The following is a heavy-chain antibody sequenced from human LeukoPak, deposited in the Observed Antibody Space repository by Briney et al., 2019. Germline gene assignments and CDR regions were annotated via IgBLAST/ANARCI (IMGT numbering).Heavy chain of an antibody. V-gene: IGHV3-21*01. J-gene: IGHJ4*02. CDR1: GFTFSSYS. CDR2: ISGDSTYI. Sequence: GGSLRLSCAASGFTFSSYSMNWVRQAPGKGLEWVSSISGDSTYIYYADSVMGRSTISRDNAKNSLYLQINSLRAEDTAIYYCARRGYSDSSGYDYWGQGTLVTVSS. D-gene: IGHD3-22*01. CDR3: ARRGYSDSSGYDY.